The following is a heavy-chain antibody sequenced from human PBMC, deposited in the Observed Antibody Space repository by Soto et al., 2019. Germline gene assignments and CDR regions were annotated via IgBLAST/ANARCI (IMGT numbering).Heavy chain of an antibody. D-gene: IGHD6-13*01. CDR3: AKDRERDAWYEGY. CDR1: GVSLSSYA. J-gene: IGHJ4*02. V-gene: IGHV3-23*01. CDR2: ISGSDGST. Sequence: PGGSLRLSCVSSGVSLSSYALSWVRQAPGKGLEWVSVISGSDGSTYYADSLKGRFTISIDNSKNTLYLQMNSLRAEDTGVYYCAKDRERDAWYEGYWGQGTLVNDS.